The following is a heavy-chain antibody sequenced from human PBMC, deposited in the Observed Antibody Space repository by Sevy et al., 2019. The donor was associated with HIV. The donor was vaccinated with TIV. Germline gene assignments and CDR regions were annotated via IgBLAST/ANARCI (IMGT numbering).Heavy chain of an antibody. V-gene: IGHV7-4-1*01. D-gene: IGHD3-9*01. J-gene: IGHJ4*02. CDR1: GYTFTNYG. Sequence: ASVKFSCKGSGYTFTNYGLIWVRQAPGHGLEYMGRINTNSGNPTFAPGFAGRFVFSLDTSVSTAFLQIDSLKAEDTALYYCARAHYNYFDTWGQGSLVTVSS. CDR3: ARAHYNYFDT. CDR2: INTNSGNP.